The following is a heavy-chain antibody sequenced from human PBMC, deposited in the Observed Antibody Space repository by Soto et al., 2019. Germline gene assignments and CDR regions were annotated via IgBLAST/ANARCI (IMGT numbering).Heavy chain of an antibody. Sequence: SETLSLTCTVSGGSISSYYWSWFRQPPGKGLEWIGYIYYSGSTNYNPSLKSRVTISVDTSKNQFSLKLSSVTAADTAVYYCARARIAAAAGWFDPWGQGTLVT. CDR2: IYYSGST. V-gene: IGHV4-59*01. CDR3: ARARIAAAAGWFDP. J-gene: IGHJ5*02. D-gene: IGHD6-13*01. CDR1: GGSISSYY.